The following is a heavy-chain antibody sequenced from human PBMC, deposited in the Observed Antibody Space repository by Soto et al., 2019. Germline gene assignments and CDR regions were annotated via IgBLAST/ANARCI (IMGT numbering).Heavy chain of an antibody. CDR1: GFSRTANY. V-gene: IGHV3-53*01. J-gene: IGHJ4*02. D-gene: IGHD5-12*01. CDR3: HGYGY. CDR2: IYSGGST. Sequence: EVQVVESGGGLIQPGGSLRLSCEVSGFSRTANYMSWVRQAPGKGLEWVSVIYSGGSTYYMDSVKGRFSISRDISKNTLYLQMNSLRAEDTAVYYCHGYGYWGQGTLVTVSS.